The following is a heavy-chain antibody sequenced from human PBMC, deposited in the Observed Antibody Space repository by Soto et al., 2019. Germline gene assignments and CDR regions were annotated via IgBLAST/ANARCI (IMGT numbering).Heavy chain of an antibody. CDR1: GDSISSFNW. V-gene: IGHV4-4*02. J-gene: IGHJ4*02. D-gene: IGHD2-8*02. Sequence: SETLSLTCAVSGDSISSFNWWSWVRQSPGKGLEWIGEIHHSGSTNYNPSLKSRVTISVDTSKNQFSLKLTSVTAADTAVYYCARDKITGLFDYWGQGTLVTVSS. CDR2: IHHSGST. CDR3: ARDKITGLFDY.